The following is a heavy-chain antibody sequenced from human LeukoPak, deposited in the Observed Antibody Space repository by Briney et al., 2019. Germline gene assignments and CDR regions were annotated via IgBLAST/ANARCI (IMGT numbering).Heavy chain of an antibody. CDR2: NYPGDSDT. D-gene: IGHD3-22*01. CDR1: GNSFTSYW. J-gene: IGHJ4*02. Sequence: GESLKISCKGSGNSFTSYWIGLVRPMPGEGLELGGINYPGDSDTRYSPSVQGQVTISADKSISTAYLQWSRLKASDTAMYYCARLSYDSSGYPIWGDYWGQGTLVTVSS. V-gene: IGHV5-51*01. CDR3: ARLSYDSSGYPIWGDY.